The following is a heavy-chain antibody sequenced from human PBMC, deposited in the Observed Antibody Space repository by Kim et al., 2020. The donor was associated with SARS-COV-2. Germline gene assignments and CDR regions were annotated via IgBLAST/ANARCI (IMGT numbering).Heavy chain of an antibody. CDR1: GGSFSGYY. CDR3: ARGVVLWFGQSWVFDP. V-gene: IGHV4-34*01. J-gene: IGHJ5*02. D-gene: IGHD3-10*01. Sequence: SETLSLTCAVYGGSFSGYYWSWIRQPPGKGLEWIGEINHSGSTNYNPSLKSRVTISVDTSKNQFSLKLSSVTAADTAVYYCARGVVLWFGQSWVFDPWG. CDR2: INHSGST.